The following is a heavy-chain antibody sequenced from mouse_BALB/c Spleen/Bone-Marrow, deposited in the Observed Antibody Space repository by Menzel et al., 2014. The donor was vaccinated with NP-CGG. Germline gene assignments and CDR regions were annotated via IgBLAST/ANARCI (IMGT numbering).Heavy chain of an antibody. CDR1: GFTFSSYA. Sequence: XGGGLVKPGGSLKLSCAGSGFTFSSYAMSWGRQTPEKRLEWVASISSGGGTYYPASVKGRFTISRDNVRNILYLQMSSLRSEDTAMYYCARGGXXRGLYPMDXWXQXXXVTXSX. V-gene: IGHV5-6-5*01. CDR2: ISSGGGT. D-gene: IGHD2-13*01. J-gene: IGHJ4*01. CDR3: ARGGXXRGLYPMDX.